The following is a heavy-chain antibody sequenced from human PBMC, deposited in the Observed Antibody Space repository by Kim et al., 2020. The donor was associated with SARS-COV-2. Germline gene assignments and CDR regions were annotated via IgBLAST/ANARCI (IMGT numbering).Heavy chain of an antibody. CDR1: GFTFSSYS. Sequence: GGSLRLSCAASGFTFSSYSMHWVRQAPGKGLVWVSRINSDGGTTIYADSVKGRFTISRDNSKSTLYLQMNSLRAEDTAVYYCASRRYTGTYYYFDYWGQGTLVTVSP. V-gene: IGHV3-74*01. D-gene: IGHD1-26*01. CDR3: ASRRYTGTYYYFDY. J-gene: IGHJ4*02. CDR2: INSDGGTT.